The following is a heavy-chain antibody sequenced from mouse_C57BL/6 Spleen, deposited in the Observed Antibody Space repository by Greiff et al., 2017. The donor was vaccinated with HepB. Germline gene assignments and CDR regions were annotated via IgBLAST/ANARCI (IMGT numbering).Heavy chain of an antibody. D-gene: IGHD2-4*01. J-gene: IGHJ2*01. Sequence: VQLQQSGPELVKPGASVKLSCKASGYTFTSYDINWVKQRPGPGLEWIGWIYPRDGSTKYNEKFKGKATLTVDTSSSTAYMELHSLTSEDSAVYFCANMITTYYFDYWGQVTTLTVSS. CDR3: ANMITTYYFDY. CDR2: IYPRDGST. CDR1: GYTFTSYD. V-gene: IGHV1-85*01.